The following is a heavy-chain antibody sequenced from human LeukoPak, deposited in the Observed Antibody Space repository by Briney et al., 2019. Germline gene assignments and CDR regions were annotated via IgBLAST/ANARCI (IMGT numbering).Heavy chain of an antibody. D-gene: IGHD3-16*01. V-gene: IGHV3-30*18. CDR3: AKDLGGLNYFDY. CDR2: ISYDGSNK. J-gene: IGHJ4*02. CDR1: GFTFSSYG. Sequence: HPGGSLRLSCAASGFTFSSYGMHWVRQAPGKGLEWVAVISYDGSNKYYADSVKGRFTISRDNSKNTLYLQMNSLRAEDTAIYYCAKDLGGLNYFDYWGQGTLVTVSS.